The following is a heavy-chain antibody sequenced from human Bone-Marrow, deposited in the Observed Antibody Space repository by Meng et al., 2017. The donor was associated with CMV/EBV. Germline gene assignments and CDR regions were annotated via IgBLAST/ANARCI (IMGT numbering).Heavy chain of an antibody. D-gene: IGHD2-2*02. CDR3: ARDLWDCSSTSCYTPLAY. Sequence: TFTSYYKHWVRQAPGQGLEGMGIINTSGGSTSYAQKFQGRVTMTRDTSTSTVYMELSSLRSEDTAVYYCARDLWDCSSTSCYTPLAYWGQGTLVTVSS. CDR2: INTSGGST. J-gene: IGHJ4*02. CDR1: TFTSYY. V-gene: IGHV1-46*01.